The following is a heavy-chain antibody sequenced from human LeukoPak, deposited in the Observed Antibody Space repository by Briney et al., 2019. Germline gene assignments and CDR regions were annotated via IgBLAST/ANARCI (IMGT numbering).Heavy chain of an antibody. Sequence: SVKVSCKASGGTFSSYTISWVRQAPGQGLEWMGGIIPMVGVANCAQKFQGRVTIIADKSTSTAYMELSSLRSEDTAVYYCARDIRVDYGPYSYAMDVWGQGTTGTVSS. V-gene: IGHV1-69*17. D-gene: IGHD4-17*01. J-gene: IGHJ6*02. CDR3: ARDIRVDYGPYSYAMDV. CDR2: IIPMVGVA. CDR1: GGTFSSYT.